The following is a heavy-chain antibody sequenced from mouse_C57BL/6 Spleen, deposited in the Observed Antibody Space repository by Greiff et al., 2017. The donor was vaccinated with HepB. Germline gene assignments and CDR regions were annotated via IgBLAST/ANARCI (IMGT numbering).Heavy chain of an antibody. CDR1: GYTFTDYE. CDR3: TRRDDYDVDYAMDY. Sequence: VQLQQSGAELERPGASVTLSCKASGYTFTDYEMHWVKQTPVHGLEWIGAIDPETGGTAYNQKFKGKAILTADKSSSTAYMELRSLTSEDSAVYYCTRRDDYDVDYAMDYWGQGTSVTVSS. CDR2: IDPETGGT. V-gene: IGHV1-15*01. D-gene: IGHD2-4*01. J-gene: IGHJ4*01.